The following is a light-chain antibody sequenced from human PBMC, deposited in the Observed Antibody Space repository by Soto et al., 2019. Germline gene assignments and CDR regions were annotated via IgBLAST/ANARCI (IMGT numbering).Light chain of an antibody. J-gene: IGKJ1*01. V-gene: IGKV3-20*01. CDR2: GAS. CDR3: QQYGTSPGT. Sequence: VLTQSQDTLPLPPGARATLSWRASQSISHTQLVWYQQKPGQAPTLLIFGASSRATGIPDRFSGSGSGTDFTLTISGLQPEDFAVYYCQQYGTSPGTFGQGTKVDIK. CDR1: QSISHTQ.